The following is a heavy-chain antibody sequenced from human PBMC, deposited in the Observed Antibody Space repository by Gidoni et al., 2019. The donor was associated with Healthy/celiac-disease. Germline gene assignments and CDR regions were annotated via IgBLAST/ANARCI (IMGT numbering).Heavy chain of an antibody. CDR2: ISSNGGST. D-gene: IGHD3-16*01. CDR3: VKDPNRGKYGLNYAFDI. J-gene: IGHJ3*02. V-gene: IGHV3-64D*06. CDR1: GFTFSSYA. Sequence: EVQLVESGGGLVQPGGSLRLSCSASGFTFSSYAMHWVRQAPGKGLEYGSAISSNGGSTYYADSVKGRFTISRDNSKNTLYLQMSSLRAEDTAVYYCVKDPNRGKYGLNYAFDIWGQGTMVTVSS.